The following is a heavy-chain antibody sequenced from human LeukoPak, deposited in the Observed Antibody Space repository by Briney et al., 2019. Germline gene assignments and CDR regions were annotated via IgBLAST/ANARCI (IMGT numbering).Heavy chain of an antibody. CDR1: GYTFTGYY. V-gene: IGHV1-2*02. CDR3: ARADFLYYYDRGGWFDP. CDR2: INPNSGGT. Sequence: ASVKVSCKASGYTFTGYYMHWVRQAPGQGLEWMGWINPNSGGTNYAQKFQGRVTMTRDTSIGTAYMELSRLRSDDTAVYYCARADFLYYYDRGGWFDPWGQGTLVTVSS. J-gene: IGHJ5*02. D-gene: IGHD3-22*01.